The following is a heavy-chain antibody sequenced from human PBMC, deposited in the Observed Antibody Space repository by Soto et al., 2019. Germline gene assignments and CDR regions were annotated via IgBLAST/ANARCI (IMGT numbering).Heavy chain of an antibody. CDR1: GGSISSSNW. Sequence: SETLSLTCAVSGGSISSSNWWSWVRQPPGKGLEWIGEIYHSGSTNYNPSLKSRVTISVDKSKNQFSLKLSSVTAADTAVYYCARVDGYSYGYYYYGMDVWGQGTTVTVSS. CDR2: IYHSGST. CDR3: ARVDGYSYGYYYYGMDV. D-gene: IGHD5-18*01. V-gene: IGHV4-4*02. J-gene: IGHJ6*02.